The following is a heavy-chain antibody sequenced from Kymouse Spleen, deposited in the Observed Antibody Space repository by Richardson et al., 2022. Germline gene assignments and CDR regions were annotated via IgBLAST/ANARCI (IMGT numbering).Heavy chain of an antibody. V-gene: IGHV4-34*01. CDR3: ARGVRFLEGGWFDP. CDR2: INHSGST. CDR1: GGSFSGYY. D-gene: IGHD3-3*01. Sequence: QVQLQQWGAGLLKPSETLSLTCAVYGGSFSGYYWSWIRQPPGKGLEWIGEINHSGSTNYNPSLKSRVTISVDTSKNQFSLKLSSVTAADTAVYYCARGVRFLEGGWFDPWGQGTLVTVSS. J-gene: IGHJ5*02.